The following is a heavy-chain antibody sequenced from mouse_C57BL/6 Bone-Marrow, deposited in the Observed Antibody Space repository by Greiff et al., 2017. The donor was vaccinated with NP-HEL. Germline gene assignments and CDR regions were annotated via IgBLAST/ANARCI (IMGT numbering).Heavy chain of an antibody. D-gene: IGHD2-3*01. Sequence: GGGLVPPKGSLKLSCAASGFSFNTYAMNWVRQAPGKGLEWVARIRSKSNNYATYYADSVKDRFTISRDDSESMLYLQMNNLKTEDTAMYYCVRGYYEDAMDYWGQGTSVTVSS. V-gene: IGHV10-1*01. CDR2: IRSKSNNYAT. CDR3: VRGYYEDAMDY. J-gene: IGHJ4*01. CDR1: GFSFNTYA.